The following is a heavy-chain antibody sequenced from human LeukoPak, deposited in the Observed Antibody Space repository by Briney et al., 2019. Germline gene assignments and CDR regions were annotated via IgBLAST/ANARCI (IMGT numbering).Heavy chain of an antibody. D-gene: IGHD3-10*01. V-gene: IGHV4-61*01. Sequence: SETLSFTCTVSGGSVSSGSYFWSWIRQPPGKGLEWIGYIYYSGSTNYNPSLKSRVTISVDTSKNQFSLKLSSVTAADTAVYWCARGIIRGADTPYYYGMDVWGRGTTVTVSS. CDR3: ARGIIRGADTPYYYGMDV. CDR2: IYYSGST. CDR1: GGSVSSGSYF. J-gene: IGHJ6*02.